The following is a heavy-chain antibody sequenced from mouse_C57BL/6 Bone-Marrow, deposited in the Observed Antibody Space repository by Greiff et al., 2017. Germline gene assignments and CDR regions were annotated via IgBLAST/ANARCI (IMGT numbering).Heavy chain of an antibody. V-gene: IGHV1-53*01. J-gene: IGHJ2*01. Sequence: QVQLKQPGTELVKPGASVKLSCKASGYTFTSYWMHWVEQRPGQGLEWIGNINHRNGGTNYNEKFKSKATLTVDKSSSTAYMQLRSLTSEDSAVYYCARSEDGSSYVGYWGQGTTLTVSS. D-gene: IGHD1-1*01. CDR2: INHRNGGT. CDR3: ARSEDGSSYVGY. CDR1: GYTFTSYW.